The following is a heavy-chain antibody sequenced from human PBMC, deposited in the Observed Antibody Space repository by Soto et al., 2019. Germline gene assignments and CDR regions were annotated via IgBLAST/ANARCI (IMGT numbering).Heavy chain of an antibody. Sequence: GASVKVSCKVSGYTLTELSMHWVRQAPGKGLEWMGGFDPEDGETIYAQKFQGRVTVTEDTSTDTAYMELSSLRSEDTAVYYCATGYCSGGSCYFDWFDPWGQGTLVTVSS. D-gene: IGHD2-15*01. CDR2: FDPEDGET. CDR1: GYTLTELS. CDR3: ATGYCSGGSCYFDWFDP. V-gene: IGHV1-24*01. J-gene: IGHJ5*02.